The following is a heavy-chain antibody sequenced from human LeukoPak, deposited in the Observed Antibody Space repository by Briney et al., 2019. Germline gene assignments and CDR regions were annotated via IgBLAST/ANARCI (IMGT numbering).Heavy chain of an antibody. D-gene: IGHD3-10*01. J-gene: IGHJ4*02. CDR2: ISAYNGNT. Sequence: ASVKVSCKASGYTLTDYYIHWVRQAPGQGLEWMGWISAYNGNTKYAQKFQGRFTMTTDTSTSTAYMELRSLTSDDTAVYYCARDLDGSGSYYTDYWGQGTLVTVSS. CDR3: ARDLDGSGSYYTDY. CDR1: GYTLTDYY. V-gene: IGHV1-18*01.